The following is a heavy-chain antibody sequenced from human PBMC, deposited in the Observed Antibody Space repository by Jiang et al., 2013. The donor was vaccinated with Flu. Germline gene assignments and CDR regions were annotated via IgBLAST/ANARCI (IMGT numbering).Heavy chain of an antibody. CDR1: GGSISSGGYY. CDR2: IYYSGST. Sequence: GLVKPSQTLSLTCTVSGGSISSGGYYWSWIRQHPGKGLEWIGYIYYSGSTYYNPSLKSRVTISVDTSKNQFSLKLSSVTAADTAVYYCARDKDGYYALDAFDIWGQGTMVTVSS. D-gene: IGHD3-10*01. CDR3: ARDKDGYYALDAFDI. J-gene: IGHJ3*02. V-gene: IGHV4-31*03.